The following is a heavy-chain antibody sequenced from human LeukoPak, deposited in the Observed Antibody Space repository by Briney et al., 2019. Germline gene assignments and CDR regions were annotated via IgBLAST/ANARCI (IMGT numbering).Heavy chain of an antibody. CDR2: IYNSGST. Sequence: SETLSLTCSVSGGSISSYLWNWIRQPPGKGLEWVGNIYNSGSTNYNPSLKSRVTISLDTSKNQFSLKLSSVTAADTAVYYCASLAAGGTAYWGQGTLVTVSS. V-gene: IGHV4-59*08. J-gene: IGHJ4*02. D-gene: IGHD6-13*01. CDR3: ASLAAGGTAY. CDR1: GGSISSYL.